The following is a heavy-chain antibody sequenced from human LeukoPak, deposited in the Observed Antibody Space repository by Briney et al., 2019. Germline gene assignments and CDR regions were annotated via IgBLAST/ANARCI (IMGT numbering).Heavy chain of an antibody. D-gene: IGHD3-22*01. V-gene: IGHV1-18*01. CDR3: ARDGRYYDSSGHFDY. CDR1: GYTFTSYG. Sequence: ASVKVSCKASGYTFTSYGISWVRQAPGQGLEWMGWISAYNGNTNYAQKLQGRVTMTTDTSTSTAHMELRSLRSDDTAVYYCARDGRYYDSSGHFDYWGQGTLVTVSS. J-gene: IGHJ4*02. CDR2: ISAYNGNT.